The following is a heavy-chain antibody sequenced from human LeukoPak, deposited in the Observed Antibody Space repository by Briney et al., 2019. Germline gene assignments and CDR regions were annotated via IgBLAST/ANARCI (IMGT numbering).Heavy chain of an antibody. CDR2: ISYDGSNK. CDR1: GFTFSSYA. J-gene: IGHJ4*02. D-gene: IGHD3-22*01. V-gene: IGHV3-30*18. Sequence: GGSLRLSCAASGFTFSSYAVSWVRQAPGKGLEWVAVISYDGSNKYYADSVKGRFTISRDNSKNTLYLQMNSLRAEDTAVYYCAKDRSYYYDSSGYYPGSDWGQGTLVTVSS. CDR3: AKDRSYYYDSSGYYPGSD.